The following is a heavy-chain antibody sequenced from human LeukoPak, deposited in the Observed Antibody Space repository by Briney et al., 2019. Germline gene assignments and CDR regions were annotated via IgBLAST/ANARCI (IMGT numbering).Heavy chain of an antibody. Sequence: SETLSLTRTVSGGSISSYYWSWIRQPPGEGLEWIGYIYYSGSTNYNPSLKSRVTISVDTSKNQFSLKLSSVTAADTAVYYCARGGWYSWFDPWGQGTLVTVSS. CDR1: GGSISSYY. D-gene: IGHD6-19*01. CDR2: IYYSGST. V-gene: IGHV4-59*08. CDR3: ARGGWYSWFDP. J-gene: IGHJ5*02.